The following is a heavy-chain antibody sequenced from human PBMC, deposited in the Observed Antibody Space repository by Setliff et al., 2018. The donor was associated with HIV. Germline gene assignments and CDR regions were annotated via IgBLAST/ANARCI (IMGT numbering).Heavy chain of an antibody. J-gene: IGHJ4*02. CDR2: ISPCNGNT. CDR3: ARATSGTIHDF. Sequence: GASVKVSCKASGYTSSSYRMAWGRQAPGQGLEWMGWISPCNGNTNYAQXXXXXXTVTTDTSTSTAYMELRSLRSDDTAVYYCARATSGTIHDFWGQGTLVTVSS. V-gene: IGHV1-18*01. D-gene: IGHD3-10*01. CDR1: GYTSSSYR.